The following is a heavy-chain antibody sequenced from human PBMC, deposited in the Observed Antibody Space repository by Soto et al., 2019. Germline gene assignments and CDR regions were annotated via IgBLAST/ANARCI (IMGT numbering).Heavy chain of an antibody. J-gene: IGHJ4*02. D-gene: IGHD1-1*01. CDR3: ARSQGTLTRGGDY. CDR1: GYSFISYW. CDR2: IYPGDSNT. Sequence: PGESLKISCKGSGYSFISYWIGWVRQMPGKGLEWMGIIYPGDSNTRYSPSFQGQVTISADKSISTAYLQWNSLKASVIAMYYCARSQGTLTRGGDYWGQGTLVTVSS. V-gene: IGHV5-51*01.